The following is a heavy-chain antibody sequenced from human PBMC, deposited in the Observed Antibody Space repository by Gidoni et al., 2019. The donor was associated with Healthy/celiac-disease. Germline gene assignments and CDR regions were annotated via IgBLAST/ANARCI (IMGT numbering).Heavy chain of an antibody. CDR2: IIPIFGTA. D-gene: IGHD2-21*01. V-gene: IGHV1-69*01. J-gene: IGHJ5*02. CDR3: ARSPYCGGDCYVNWFDP. CDR1: GGTFSSYA. Sequence: QVQLVQSGAEVKKPGSSVKVSCKASGGTFSSYAISWVRQAPGQGLEWMGGIIPIFGTANYAQKFQGRVTITADESTSTAYMELSSLRSEDTAVYYCARSPYCGGDCYVNWFDPWGQGTLVTVSS.